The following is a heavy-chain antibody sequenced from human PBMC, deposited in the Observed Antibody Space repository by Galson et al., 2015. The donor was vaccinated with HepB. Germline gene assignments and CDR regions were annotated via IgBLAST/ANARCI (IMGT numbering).Heavy chain of an antibody. V-gene: IGHV1-18*01. CDR1: GYTFTSYG. CDR3: ARSASSWPYYYYYGMDV. CDR2: ISAYNGNT. J-gene: IGHJ6*02. D-gene: IGHD6-13*01. Sequence: SVKVSCKASGYTFTSYGISWVRQAPGQGLEWMGWISAYNGNTNYPQKLQGRVTMTTDTSTSTAYMELRSLRSDDTAVYYCARSASSWPYYYYYGMDVWGQGTTVTVSS.